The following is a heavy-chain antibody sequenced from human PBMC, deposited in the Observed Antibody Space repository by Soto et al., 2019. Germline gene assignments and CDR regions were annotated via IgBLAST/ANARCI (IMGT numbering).Heavy chain of an antibody. CDR2: FNAGYSNT. Sequence: QVQLVQAGAGVKKPGASVKVSCEASGYTFTNYAIHWVRQAPGQSREWMGWFNAGYSNTKYSQKFQGRVTFTRDTSATIGYLEVTSLRTEDTAVYYCARDSGGDGAKTYFDYWGQGTLVTVSS. V-gene: IGHV1-3*01. CDR3: ARDSGGDGAKTYFDY. D-gene: IGHD1-26*01. CDR1: GYTFTNYA. J-gene: IGHJ4*02.